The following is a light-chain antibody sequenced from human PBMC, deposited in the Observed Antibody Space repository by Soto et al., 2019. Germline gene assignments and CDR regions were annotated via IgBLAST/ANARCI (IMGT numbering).Light chain of an antibody. J-gene: IGKJ1*01. Sequence: LSASVGDRVTITCRASQSISTWLAWYQQAPGKAPKLLIHKASSLQSGVPSRFSGSGSGTDFTLTISSLHPDDFATYYCQQYNSYSPTFGQGTKVDIK. CDR1: QSISTW. CDR3: QQYNSYSPT. V-gene: IGKV1-5*03. CDR2: KAS.